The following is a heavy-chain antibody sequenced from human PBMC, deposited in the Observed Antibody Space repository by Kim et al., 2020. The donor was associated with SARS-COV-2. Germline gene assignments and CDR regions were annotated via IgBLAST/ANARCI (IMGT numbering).Heavy chain of an antibody. Sequence: GGSLRLSCAASGFTFSSYGMHWVRQAPGKGLEWVAVISYDGSNKYYADSVKGRFTISRDNSKNTLYLQMNSLRAEDTAVYYCAKGPRITIFGVFDYWGQG. CDR3: AKGPRITIFGVFDY. CDR2: ISYDGSNK. V-gene: IGHV3-30*18. J-gene: IGHJ4*02. CDR1: GFTFSSYG. D-gene: IGHD3-3*01.